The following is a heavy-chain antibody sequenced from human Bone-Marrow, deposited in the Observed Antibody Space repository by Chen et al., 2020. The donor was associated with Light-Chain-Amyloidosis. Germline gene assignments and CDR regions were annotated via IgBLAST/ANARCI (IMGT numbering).Heavy chain of an antibody. Sequence: QVQLVQSGAELRKPGASVKVSCKASGYTFTGYYITWVRQAPGQGLEWVGWVNPNNGGINYAQKFQDRVSMTRHTTVSTVYMELSRLTSDDTAVYFCARDMSPGIAVSGPYGMDVWGQGTTVTVSS. CDR2: VNPNNGGI. J-gene: IGHJ6*02. D-gene: IGHD6-19*01. V-gene: IGHV1-2*02. CDR3: ARDMSPGIAVSGPYGMDV. CDR1: GYTFTGYY.